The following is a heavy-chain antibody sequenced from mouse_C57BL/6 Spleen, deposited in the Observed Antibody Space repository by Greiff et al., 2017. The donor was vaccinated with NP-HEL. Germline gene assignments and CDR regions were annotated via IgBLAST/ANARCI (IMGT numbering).Heavy chain of an antibody. D-gene: IGHD2-4*01. V-gene: IGHV2-6*03. CDR2: IWSDGST. J-gene: IGHJ4*01. Sequence: QVQLKESGPGLVAPSQSLSITCTVSGFSFTSYGVHWVRQPPGKGLEWLVVIWSDGSTTYNSALKSRLSISKDNSKSQVFLKMNSLQTDDTAMYYCARIDDSSYYYAMDYWGQGTSVTVSS. CDR1: GFSFTSYG. CDR3: ARIDDSSYYYAMDY.